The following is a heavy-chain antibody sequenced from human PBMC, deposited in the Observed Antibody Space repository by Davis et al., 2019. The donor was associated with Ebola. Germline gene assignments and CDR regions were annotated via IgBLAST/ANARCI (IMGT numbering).Heavy chain of an antibody. CDR1: GGSFSGYY. D-gene: IGHD3-10*02. Sequence: PSETLSLTCAVYGGSFSGYYWSWIRQPPGKGLEWIGEIDHSGRTTWNASLKSRVTISVDTSKNQFSLNLSSVTAADTAMYYCARGGPQLWSGSVDYWGQGTLVTVSS. V-gene: IGHV4-34*01. J-gene: IGHJ4*02. CDR2: IDHSGRT. CDR3: ARGGPQLWSGSVDY.